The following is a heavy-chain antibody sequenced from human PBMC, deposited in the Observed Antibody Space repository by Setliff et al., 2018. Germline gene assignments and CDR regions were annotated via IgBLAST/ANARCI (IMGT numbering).Heavy chain of an antibody. CDR2: IYPGDSDT. J-gene: IGHJ3*02. CDR1: GYSFTTYW. Sequence: GASLKISCKGSGYSFTTYWIGWVRQMPGKGLEWMGIIYPGDSDTRYSPSFQGQVTISTDRSISTAYLQWSSLKASDTAMYYCARSHLDDAFDIWGQGTMVTVSS. V-gene: IGHV5-51*01. CDR3: ARSHLDDAFDI.